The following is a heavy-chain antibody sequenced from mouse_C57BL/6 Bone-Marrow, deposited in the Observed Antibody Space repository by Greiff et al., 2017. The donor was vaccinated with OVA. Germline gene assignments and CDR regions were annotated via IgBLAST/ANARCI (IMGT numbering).Heavy chain of an antibody. CDR1: GFTFSDYG. Sequence: DVKLVESGGGLVKPGGSLKLSCAASGFTFSDYGMHWVRQAPEKGLEWVAYISSGSSTIYYADTVKGRFTIFRDNAKNTLFLQMTSLRSEDTAMYYCARGGITTVVERFDYWGQGTTLTVSS. V-gene: IGHV5-17*01. CDR2: ISSGSSTI. J-gene: IGHJ2*01. CDR3: ARGGITTVVERFDY. D-gene: IGHD1-1*01.